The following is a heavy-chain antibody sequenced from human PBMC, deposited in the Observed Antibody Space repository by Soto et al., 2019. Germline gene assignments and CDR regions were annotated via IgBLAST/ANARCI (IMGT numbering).Heavy chain of an antibody. CDR3: ARDPAGSGSYSYNGLDV. CDR2: INRGGSST. CDR1: GLTFNNYW. V-gene: IGHV3-74*01. J-gene: IGHJ6*02. Sequence: LSCAASGLTFNNYWMHWVRQAPGKGLMWVSLINRGGSSTTYADSVKGRFTISRDNAKNTLYLQMNSLRDEDTAVYYCARDPAGSGSYSYNGLDVWGQGTTVTVSS. D-gene: IGHD3-10*01.